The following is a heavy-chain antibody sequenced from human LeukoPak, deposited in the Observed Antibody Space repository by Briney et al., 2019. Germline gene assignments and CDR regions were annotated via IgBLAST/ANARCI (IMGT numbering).Heavy chain of an antibody. Sequence: ASVKVSCKASGYIFTGYYMHWVRQAPGQGLEWMGWINPNSGGTNYAQKFQGRVTMTRDTSISTAYMELSRLRSDGTAVYYCARLYNWNDHYFDYWGQGTLVTVSS. CDR3: ARLYNWNDHYFDY. CDR2: INPNSGGT. V-gene: IGHV1-2*02. D-gene: IGHD1-20*01. CDR1: GYIFTGYY. J-gene: IGHJ4*02.